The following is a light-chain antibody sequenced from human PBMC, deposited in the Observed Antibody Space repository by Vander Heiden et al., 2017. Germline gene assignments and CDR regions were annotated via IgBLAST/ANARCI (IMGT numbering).Light chain of an antibody. CDR2: DAS. CDR3: QQRSNGPYT. J-gene: IGKJ2*01. Sequence: MVLTQSPASLSLSPGVTATFSCRASQSVSSYLAWYQQKPGQAPKLLIYDASNRATGIPARFSGSGSGTDFTLTISSLEPEDFAVYYCQQRSNGPYTFGQGTKLEIK. CDR1: QSVSSY. V-gene: IGKV3-11*01.